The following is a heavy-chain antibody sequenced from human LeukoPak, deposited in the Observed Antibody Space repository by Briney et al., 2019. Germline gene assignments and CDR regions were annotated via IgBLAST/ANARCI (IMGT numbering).Heavy chain of an antibody. D-gene: IGHD4-17*01. CDR2: IIPIFGTA. CDR1: GGTFSSYA. J-gene: IGHJ4*02. V-gene: IGHV1-69*05. Sequence: GASVKVSCKASGGTFSSYAISWVRQAPGQGLEWMGRIIPIFGTANYAQKFQGRVTITTDESTSTAYMELSSLRSEDTAVYYCAIHDYGDPLGVRPSDYWGQGTLVTVSS. CDR3: AIHDYGDPLGVRPSDY.